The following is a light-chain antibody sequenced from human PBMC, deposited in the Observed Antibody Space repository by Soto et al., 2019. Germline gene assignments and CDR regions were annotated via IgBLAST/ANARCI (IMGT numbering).Light chain of an antibody. V-gene: IGKV1-5*03. Sequence: DILMTQSPSTLSASVGDRVTITCRASQSISIWLAWYQQKPGKAPQLLIYRASSLDSGVPSRFSGSGSGTVFPLTISRLQPDDVASYYCQQYSTYTPRTFGQGTKVEIK. CDR1: QSISIW. CDR3: QQYSTYTPRT. CDR2: RAS. J-gene: IGKJ1*01.